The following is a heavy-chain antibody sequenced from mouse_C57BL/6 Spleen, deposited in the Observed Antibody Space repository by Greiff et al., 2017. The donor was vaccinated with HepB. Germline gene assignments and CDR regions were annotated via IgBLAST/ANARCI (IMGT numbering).Heavy chain of an antibody. CDR3: ARDPNYYGSSYDYFDY. CDR1: GYSITSGYY. CDR2: ISYDGSN. V-gene: IGHV3-6*01. J-gene: IGHJ2*01. D-gene: IGHD1-1*01. Sequence: EVQLQESGPGLVKPSQSLSLTCSVTGYSITSGYYWNWIRQFPGNKLEWMGYISYDGSNNYNPSLKNRISLTRDTSKNQFFLKLNSVTTEDTATYYCARDPNYYGSSYDYFDYWGQSTTLTVSS.